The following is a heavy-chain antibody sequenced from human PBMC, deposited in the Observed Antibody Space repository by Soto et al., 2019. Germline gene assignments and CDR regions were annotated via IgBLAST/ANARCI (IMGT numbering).Heavy chain of an antibody. D-gene: IGHD3-10*01. J-gene: IGHJ6*02. CDR3: ARDSGYGSENYYYYGMDV. CDR1: GGTFSSYA. Sequence: SVKVSCKASGGTFSSYAISWVRQAPGQGLEWMGGIIPIFGTANYAQKFQGRVTITADESTSTAYMELSSLRSEDTAVYYCARDSGYGSENYYYYGMDVWGQGTTVTVSS. V-gene: IGHV1-69*13. CDR2: IIPIFGTA.